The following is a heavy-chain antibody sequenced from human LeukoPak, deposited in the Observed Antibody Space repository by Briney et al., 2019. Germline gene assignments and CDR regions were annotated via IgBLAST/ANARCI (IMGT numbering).Heavy chain of an antibody. CDR1: GGSFSGYY. CDR3: ARDRALYDSRRGYYYTEDDY. Sequence: ETLSLTCAVYGGSFSGYYWSWIRQPPGKGLEWVANINQDGSEKYSVDSVEGRFTISRDNAKSSLYLQMNSLGADDTAVYYCARDRALYDSRRGYYYTEDDYWGQGTLVTVSS. D-gene: IGHD3-22*01. J-gene: IGHJ4*02. V-gene: IGHV3-7*01. CDR2: INQDGSEK.